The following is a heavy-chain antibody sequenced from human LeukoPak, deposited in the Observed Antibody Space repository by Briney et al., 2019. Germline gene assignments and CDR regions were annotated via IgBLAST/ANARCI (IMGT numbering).Heavy chain of an antibody. CDR2: ISYDGSNK. J-gene: IGHJ3*02. D-gene: IGHD6-6*01. V-gene: IGHV3-30*18. CDR1: GFTFSSYG. CDR3: AKGRISVHAFDI. Sequence: GGSLGLSCAASGFTFSSYGMHWVRQAPGKGLEWVAVISYDGSNKYYADSVKGRFTISRDNSKNTLYLQMNSLRAEDTAVYYCAKGRISVHAFDIWGQGTMVTVSS.